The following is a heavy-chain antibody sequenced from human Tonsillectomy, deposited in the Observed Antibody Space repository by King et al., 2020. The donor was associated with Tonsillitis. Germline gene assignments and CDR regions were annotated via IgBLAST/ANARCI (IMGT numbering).Heavy chain of an antibody. Sequence: VQLVQSGGGVVQPGRSLRLSCAASGFTFSTYGMHWVRQAPGKGLEWVAVISYDGSNKYYADSVKGRFTISRDNSKNTLYLQMNSLRAEDTAVYYCAKETPVDDGMDVWGQGTTVTVSS. CDR2: ISYDGSNK. CDR3: AKETPVDDGMDV. J-gene: IGHJ6*02. D-gene: IGHD2-15*01. CDR1: GFTFSTYG. V-gene: IGHV3-30*18.